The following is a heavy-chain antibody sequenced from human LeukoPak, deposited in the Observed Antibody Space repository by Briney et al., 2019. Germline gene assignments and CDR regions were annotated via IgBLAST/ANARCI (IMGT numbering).Heavy chain of an antibody. Sequence: ASVKVSCKAFGYNFDNHGISWLRQAPGQGLEWMGGIIPSFGTADYAQKFQGRVSITADESTSTAYMELRSLKSDDTAMYYCARCPGTTEKDYFDYWGQGTLVTVSS. CDR3: ARCPGTTEKDYFDY. V-gene: IGHV1-69*13. CDR1: GYNFDNHG. CDR2: IIPSFGTA. J-gene: IGHJ4*02. D-gene: IGHD1-1*01.